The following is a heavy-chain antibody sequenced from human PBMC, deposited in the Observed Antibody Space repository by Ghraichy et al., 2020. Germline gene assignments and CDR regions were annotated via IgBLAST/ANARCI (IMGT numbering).Heavy chain of an antibody. Sequence: ASVKVSCEASGYTFTGSFMHWVRQSPGQGLEWMGWINPNSGGTSYAQKFQGRVTMTRDTSTSPVYMQLSRLRSDDTATYYCAVYCSGGGCYPKWGQGSLVTVSS. CDR2: INPNSGGT. CDR3: AVYCSGGGCYPK. D-gene: IGHD2-15*01. V-gene: IGHV1-2*02. CDR1: GYTFTGSF. J-gene: IGHJ4*02.